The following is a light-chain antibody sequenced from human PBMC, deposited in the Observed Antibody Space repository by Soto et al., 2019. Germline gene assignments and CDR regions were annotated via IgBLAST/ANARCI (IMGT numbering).Light chain of an antibody. Sequence: QSVLTQSPSASVSLGASVKLTCTLSGGHSSYAIAWHQQQPEKGPRYLMNLNNDGSHTKGDGIPDRFSGSSSGSERYLTISSLQSEDEADYYCQTWATGIRVFGGGTKLTVL. CDR1: GGHSSYA. J-gene: IGLJ3*02. V-gene: IGLV4-69*01. CDR2: LNNDGSH. CDR3: QTWATGIRV.